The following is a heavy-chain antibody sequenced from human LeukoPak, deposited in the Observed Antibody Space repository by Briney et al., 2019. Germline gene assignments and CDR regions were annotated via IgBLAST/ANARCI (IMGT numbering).Heavy chain of an antibody. V-gene: IGHV4-30-4*01. D-gene: IGHD2-2*01. J-gene: IGHJ3*02. CDR1: GGSISSGDYY. CDR3: ARGIPLGSDCSSTSCHAFDI. CDR2: IYYSGST. Sequence: PSETLSLTCTVSGGSISSGDYYWSWIRQPPGKGLEWIGYIYYSGSTYYNPSLKSRVTISVDTSRNQFSLELSSVTAADTAVYYCARGIPLGSDCSSTSCHAFDIWGQGTMVTVSS.